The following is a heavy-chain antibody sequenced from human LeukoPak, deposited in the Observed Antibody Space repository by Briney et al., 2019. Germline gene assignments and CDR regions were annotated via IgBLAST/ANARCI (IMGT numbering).Heavy chain of an antibody. CDR1: GFTFSSYS. Sequence: GGSLRLSCAASGFTFSSYSMNWVRQAPGKGLEWVSYISSSGSTIYYADSVKGRFTISRDNAKNSLYLQMNSLRAEDTAVYYCAREAKYGPFFDYWGQGTLVTVSS. J-gene: IGHJ4*02. CDR2: ISSSGSTI. CDR3: AREAKYGPFFDY. D-gene: IGHD2/OR15-2a*01. V-gene: IGHV3-48*04.